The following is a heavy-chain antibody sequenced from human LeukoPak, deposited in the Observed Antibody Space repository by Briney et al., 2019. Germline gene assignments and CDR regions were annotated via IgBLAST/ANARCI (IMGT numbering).Heavy chain of an antibody. V-gene: IGHV3-74*01. CDR2: IKTDGSDT. CDR3: ARDFKDVSP. J-gene: IGHJ5*02. Sequence: QPGGSLRLSCAASGFTFSSFWMHWVRHAPGQGLVWVSGIKTDGSDTRYADSVKGRFTISRDNTKSTLYLQMNSLRAEDTAMYYCARDFKDVSPWGPGTLVTVSS. CDR1: GFTFSSFW.